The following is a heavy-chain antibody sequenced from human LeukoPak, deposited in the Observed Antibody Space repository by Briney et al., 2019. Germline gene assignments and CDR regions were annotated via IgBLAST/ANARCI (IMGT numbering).Heavy chain of an antibody. CDR2: IIPIFGTA. CDR3: ARESFIVVVVGSGYFDL. J-gene: IGHJ2*01. D-gene: IGHD2-15*01. V-gene: IGHV1-69*05. CDR1: GGTFSSYA. Sequence: SVKVSCKASGGTFSSYAISWVRQAPGQGLEWMGGIIPIFGTANYAQKLQGRVTITTDESTSTAYMELSSLRSEDTAVYYCARESFIVVVVGSGYFDLWGRGTLVTVSS.